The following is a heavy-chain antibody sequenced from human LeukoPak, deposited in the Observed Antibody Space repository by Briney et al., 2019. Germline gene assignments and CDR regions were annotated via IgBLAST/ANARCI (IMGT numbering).Heavy chain of an antibody. D-gene: IGHD3-22*01. CDR3: ARLKFYDSTGYSPGYYMDV. CDR1: GGSIISNY. CDR2: IYGSGIT. J-gene: IGHJ6*03. Sequence: PSETLSLTCTVSGGSIISNYWSWIRQSAGTGLEWIGRIYGSGITDYNPSLKSRVTMSLYTSRKQFSLMLTSVTAADTAVYYCARLKFYDSTGYSPGYYMDVWGKGTTVSVFS. V-gene: IGHV4-4*07.